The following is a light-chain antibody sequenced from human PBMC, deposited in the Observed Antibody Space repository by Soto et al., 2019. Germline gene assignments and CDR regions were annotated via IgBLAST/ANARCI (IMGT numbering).Light chain of an antibody. J-gene: IGKJ1*01. CDR3: QQYNSFSWT. Sequence: DIQMTQSPSTLSASVGDRVTITCRASQSIGDSLAWYQQKPGKAPYLLISDVSSLERGVPSRFSGSGSGTEFTLTIGGLQPDDFATYYCQQYNSFSWTFGQGTKVDIK. V-gene: IGKV1-5*01. CDR2: DVS. CDR1: QSIGDS.